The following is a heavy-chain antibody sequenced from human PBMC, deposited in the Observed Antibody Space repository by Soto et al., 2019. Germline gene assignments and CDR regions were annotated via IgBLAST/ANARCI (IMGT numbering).Heavy chain of an antibody. CDR3: AGGDSSGWFPTARYFQH. CDR1: GGSISSYY. Sequence: PSETLSLTCTVSGGSISSYYWSWIRQSPGKGLEWIGYIYYSGSTNYNPSLKSRVTISVDTSKNQFSLKLSSVTAADTAVYYCAGGDSSGWFPTARYFQHWGQGTLVTGSS. J-gene: IGHJ1*01. CDR2: IYYSGST. D-gene: IGHD6-19*01. V-gene: IGHV4-59*01.